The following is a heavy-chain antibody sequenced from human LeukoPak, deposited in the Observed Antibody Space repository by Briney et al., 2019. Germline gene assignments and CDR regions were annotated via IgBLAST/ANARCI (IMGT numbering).Heavy chain of an antibody. D-gene: IGHD5-18*01. V-gene: IGHV3-21*01. CDR2: IGYSGSDT. J-gene: IGHJ4*02. CDR3: ASVDTAR. Sequence: GGSLRLSCIVSGFTLSSYEMTWFRQAPGKGLEWVSSIGYSGSDTHYADSVKGRFTISRDNAKNSLYLQMNSLRAEDTAVYYCASVDTARWGQGTLVAVSS. CDR1: GFTLSSYE.